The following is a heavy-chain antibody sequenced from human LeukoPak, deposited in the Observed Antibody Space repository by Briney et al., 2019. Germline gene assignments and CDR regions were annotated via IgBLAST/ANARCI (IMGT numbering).Heavy chain of an antibody. D-gene: IGHD3-22*01. J-gene: IGHJ4*02. CDR2: INTDGSRT. CDR1: GVTFSSNW. CDR3: ATYYDTSAYTFDC. Sequence: GGSLRLSCAASGVTFSSNWMHWVRQAPGKGLVWVSRINTDGSRTSYADSVKGRFTVSRDNAKNTLYLQMNSLTAEDTAVYYCATYYDTSAYTFDCRGQGTLVTVSS. V-gene: IGHV3-74*01.